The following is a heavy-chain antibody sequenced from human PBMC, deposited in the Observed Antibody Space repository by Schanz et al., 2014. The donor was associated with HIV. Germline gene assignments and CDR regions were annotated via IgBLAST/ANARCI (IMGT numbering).Heavy chain of an antibody. CDR3: VRGLLFQGCFDS. Sequence: QVQLVESGGGVVQPGRSLRLSCAASGFTFSTYVMHWVRQAPGKGLEGMEIIWFAGSNKYYADSVRGRVTISRDNSKNTLYLQMNSLRAEDTAVYYCVRGLLFQGCFDSWGQGALVTVSS. CDR1: GFTFSTYV. D-gene: IGHD3-10*01. CDR2: IWFAGSNK. J-gene: IGHJ4*02. V-gene: IGHV3-33*01.